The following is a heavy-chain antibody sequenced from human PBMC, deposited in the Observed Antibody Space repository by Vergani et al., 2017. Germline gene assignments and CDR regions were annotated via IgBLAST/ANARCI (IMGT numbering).Heavy chain of an antibody. V-gene: IGHV5-51*01. D-gene: IGHD2-21*01. Sequence: EVMLVQSGAEVKKPGESLKISCKYSESSFISNEIAWVRQMSGKGLQWMGNINPIDSKIAYSPSFQGQAIMSLDKSITTAYLQWRSLKASVTAIYYCTRHVPCGDGACLHFDHWGQGTQVTVSS. J-gene: IGHJ4*02. CDR2: INPIDSKI. CDR1: ESSFISNE. CDR3: TRHVPCGDGACLHFDH.